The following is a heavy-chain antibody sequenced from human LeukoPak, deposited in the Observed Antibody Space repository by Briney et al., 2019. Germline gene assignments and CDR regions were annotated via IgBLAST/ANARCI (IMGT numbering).Heavy chain of an antibody. V-gene: IGHV4-34*01. CDR2: INHSGST. J-gene: IGHJ3*02. CDR3: ARVPDPIYCSSWYRRAAFDI. D-gene: IGHD6-13*01. Sequence: PSESLSLTCAVYGGSFCGYYWSWIRQPPGKGREWIGEINHSGSTNYNPSLKSRVTISVDTSKNQFSMKLSSVTAADTAVYYCARVPDPIYCSSWYRRAAFDIWGQGTMVTVSS. CDR1: GGSFCGYY.